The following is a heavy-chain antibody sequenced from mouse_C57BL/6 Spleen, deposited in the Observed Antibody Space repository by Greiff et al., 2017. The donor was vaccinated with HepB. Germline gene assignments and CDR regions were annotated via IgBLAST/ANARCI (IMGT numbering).Heavy chain of an antibody. Sequence: LQQPGAELVMPGASVKLSCKASGYTFTSYWMHWVKQRPGQGLEWIGEIDPSDSYTNYNQKFKGKSTLTVDKSSSTAYMQLSSLTSEDSAVYYCARRNYDYNYAMDYWGQGTSVTVSS. CDR1: GYTFTSYW. V-gene: IGHV1-69*01. CDR3: ARRNYDYNYAMDY. D-gene: IGHD2-4*01. J-gene: IGHJ4*01. CDR2: IDPSDSYT.